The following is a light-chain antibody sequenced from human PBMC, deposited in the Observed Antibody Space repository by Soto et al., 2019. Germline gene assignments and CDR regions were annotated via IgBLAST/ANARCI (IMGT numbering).Light chain of an antibody. V-gene: IGKV1-39*01. CDR2: AAS. CDR1: HRVDSY. J-gene: IGKJ1*01. Sequence: DIHATQAPSSLSASVGDSVTFSCQPSHRVDSYIHWYQHQSGKPPKLLIYAASTLQDGVPSRFSGGGSGTAFSLIVTDLQPGDSATYYCQQTYTSVATFGQVTKVDIK. CDR3: QQTYTSVAT.